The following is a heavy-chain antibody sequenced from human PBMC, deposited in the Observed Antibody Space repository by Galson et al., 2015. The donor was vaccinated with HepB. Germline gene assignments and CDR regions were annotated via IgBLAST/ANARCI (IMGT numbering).Heavy chain of an antibody. J-gene: IGHJ4*02. CDR1: GFAVNSHY. V-gene: IGHV3-66*01. Sequence: SLSLSCEASGFAVNSHYISWVRHAPGQGLEWVSCIPIMCSTHYADSLKGRFTISRDNSKNTLYLQMNSLRAEDTAVYYCARGATQALGYWGQGTLVTVSS. D-gene: IGHD7-27*01. CDR2: IPIMCST. CDR3: ARGATQALGY.